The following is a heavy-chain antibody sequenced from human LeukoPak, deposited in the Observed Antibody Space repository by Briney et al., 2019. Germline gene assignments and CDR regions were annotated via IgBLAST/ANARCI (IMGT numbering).Heavy chain of an antibody. Sequence: SVKVSCKASGGTFSSYAISWVRQAPGQGLEWMGRIIPILGIANYAQKFQGRVTITADKSTSTAYMELSSLRSEDTAVYYCASGRIGTSFDYWGQGTLVTVSS. D-gene: IGHD2-2*01. CDR2: IIPILGIA. V-gene: IGHV1-69*04. J-gene: IGHJ4*02. CDR1: GGTFSSYA. CDR3: ASGRIGTSFDY.